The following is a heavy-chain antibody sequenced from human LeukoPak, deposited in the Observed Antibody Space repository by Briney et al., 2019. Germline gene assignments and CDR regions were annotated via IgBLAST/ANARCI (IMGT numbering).Heavy chain of an antibody. J-gene: IGHJ4*02. CDR1: GFIFRTFG. Sequence: GGSLRLSCAASGFIFRTFGMHWVRQAPGKGLEWVAFIRSGGVEKFHADSVKGRFTISRDNAKNMLYLQMNSLGAEDTAVYYCARGGLFKYFFDYWGQGTPVTVSS. CDR2: IRSGGVEK. V-gene: IGHV3-30*02. CDR3: ARGGLFKYFFDY. D-gene: IGHD2-15*01.